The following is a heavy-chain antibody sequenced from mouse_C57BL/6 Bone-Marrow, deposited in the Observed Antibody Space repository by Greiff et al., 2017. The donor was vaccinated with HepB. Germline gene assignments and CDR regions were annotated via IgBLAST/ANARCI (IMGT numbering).Heavy chain of an antibody. CDR3: TRGRGPYYYGSSYTSYWYFDV. CDR1: GFTFSSYA. V-gene: IGHV5S21*01. J-gene: IGHJ1*03. D-gene: IGHD1-1*01. Sequence: EVKLVESGEGLVKPGGSLKLSCAASGFTFSSYAMSWVRQTPEKRLEWVAYISSGGDYIYYADTVKGRFTISRDNARNTLYLQMSSLKSEDTAMYYCTRGRGPYYYGSSYTSYWYFDVWGTGTTVTVSS. CDR2: ISSGGDYI.